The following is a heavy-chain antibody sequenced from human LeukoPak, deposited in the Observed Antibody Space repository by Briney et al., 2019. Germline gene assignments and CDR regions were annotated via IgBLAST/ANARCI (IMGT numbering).Heavy chain of an antibody. V-gene: IGHV1-18*01. D-gene: IGHD1-26*01. Sequence: GASVKVSRKASGYTLTSYAISWVRQAPGQGLEWMGWISAYNGDTNYAQKLQGRVTMTTDTSTSTAYMELRSLRSDDTALYYCARSSYRGSYYSDSWGQGTLVTVSS. CDR3: ARSSYRGSYYSDS. J-gene: IGHJ4*02. CDR2: ISAYNGDT. CDR1: GYTLTSYA.